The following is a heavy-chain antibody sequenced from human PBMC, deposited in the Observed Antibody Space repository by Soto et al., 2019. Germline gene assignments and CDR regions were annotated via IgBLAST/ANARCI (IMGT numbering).Heavy chain of an antibody. Sequence: QVQLQESGPGLLKPSATLSLTCTVSGGSISSYYWSWIRQPDGKGLEWIGRIYTSGSTNFNTSLKGRGTMSVDASMNQFSLKLSSVTAADTGLYSCASACSSKSCYYVFDYWGQGTLVTVSS. J-gene: IGHJ4*02. CDR1: GGSISSYY. CDR3: ASACSSKSCYYVFDY. CDR2: IYTSGST. D-gene: IGHD2-2*01. V-gene: IGHV4-4*07.